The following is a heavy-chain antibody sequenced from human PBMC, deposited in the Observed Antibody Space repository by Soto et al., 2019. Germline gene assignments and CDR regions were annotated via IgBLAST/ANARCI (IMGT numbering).Heavy chain of an antibody. CDR2: ISGGGGNT. CDR3: AKVFRNFSDGVYYYNHMDV. V-gene: IGHV3-23*01. Sequence: PGGSLRLSCAASGFTFSSYAMSWVRQAPGQGLEWVSGISGGGGNTYLADSVKGRFTISRANYKNMVYLRMSNLRAEDSALYYCAKVFRNFSDGVYYYNHMDVWGKGTTVTVSS. CDR1: GFTFSSYA. D-gene: IGHD3-16*01. J-gene: IGHJ6*03.